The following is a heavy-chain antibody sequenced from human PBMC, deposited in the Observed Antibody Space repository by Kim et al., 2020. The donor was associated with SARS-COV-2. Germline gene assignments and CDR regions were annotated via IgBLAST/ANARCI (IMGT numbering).Heavy chain of an antibody. CDR3: ARALVVGQQLAKNNWFDP. V-gene: IGHV4-61*01. CDR2: IYYSGST. Sequence: SESLSLTCTVSGGSVSSGSYYWSWIRQPPGKGLEWIGYIYYSGSTNYNPSLKSRVTISVDTSKNQFSLKLSSVTAADTAVYYCARALVVGQQLAKNNWFDPWGQETLVTVSS. J-gene: IGHJ5*02. CDR1: GGSVSSGSYY. D-gene: IGHD6-13*01.